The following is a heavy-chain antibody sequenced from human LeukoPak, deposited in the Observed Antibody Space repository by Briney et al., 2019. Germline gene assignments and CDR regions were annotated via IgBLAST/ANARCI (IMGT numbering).Heavy chain of an antibody. D-gene: IGHD6-19*01. CDR2: ISSSGSTI. CDR3: ARDQEGPGGWYY. CDR1: GFTFSSYE. Sequence: GGSLRLSCAASGFTFSSYEMNWVRQAPGKGLEWVSYISSSGSTIYYADSVEGRFTISRDNAKNSLYLQMNSLRAEDTAVYYCARDQEGPGGWYYWGQGTLVTVSS. V-gene: IGHV3-48*03. J-gene: IGHJ4*02.